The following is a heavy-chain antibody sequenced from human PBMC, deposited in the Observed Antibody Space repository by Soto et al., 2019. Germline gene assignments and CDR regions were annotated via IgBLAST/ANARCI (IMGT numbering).Heavy chain of an antibody. V-gene: IGHV3-72*01. J-gene: IGHJ6*02. D-gene: IGHD3-16*01. Sequence: PGGSLSLSCAASGFTFSDHYMDWVRQAPGKGLEWVGRIKNKDNSYTTQYAASVNGRFAISRDDSMSSLRLQMNRLKTDDTAVYFCARGGIRFDESLDYGIDVCGQGTTVTVYS. CDR3: ARGGIRFDESLDYGIDV. CDR1: GFTFSDHY. CDR2: IKNKDNSYTT.